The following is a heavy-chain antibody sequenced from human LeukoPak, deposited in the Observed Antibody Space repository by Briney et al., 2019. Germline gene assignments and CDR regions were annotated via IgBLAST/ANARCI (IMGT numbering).Heavy chain of an antibody. CDR1: GAAISSGTYY. CDR2: IFTSGNT. D-gene: IGHD3-22*01. CDR3: ATLRGDYYDSRAYDL. V-gene: IGHV4-61*02. J-gene: IGHJ3*01. Sequence: SQTLSLTCAVSGAAISSGTYYWSWIRQPAGKGLEWIGRIFTSGNTDYNPSLKSRVFISIETSKNRFSLTLNSVTAADTAVYYCATLRGDYYDSRAYDLWGQGTMVTVSS.